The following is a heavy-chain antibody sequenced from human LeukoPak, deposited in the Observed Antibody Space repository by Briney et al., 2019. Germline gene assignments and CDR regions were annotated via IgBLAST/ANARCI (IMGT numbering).Heavy chain of an antibody. CDR2: ISGSGGST. D-gene: IGHD5-24*01. CDR1: GFTFSIYA. J-gene: IGHJ4*02. CDR3: AKGRDGYNADFDY. V-gene: IGHV3-23*01. Sequence: GGSLRLSCAASGFTFSIYAMSWVRQAPGKGLEWVSGISGSGGSTYYADSVKGRFTISRDNSKNTLYLQMNSLRAEDTAVYYCAKGRDGYNADFDYWGQGTLVTVSS.